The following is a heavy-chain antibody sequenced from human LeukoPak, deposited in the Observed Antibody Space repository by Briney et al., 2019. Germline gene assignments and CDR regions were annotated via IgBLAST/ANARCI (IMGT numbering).Heavy chain of an antibody. CDR2: ISYDGSNK. Sequence: TGRSLRLSCAASGSTFSSYGMNWVRQAPGKGLEWVAVISYDGSNKYYADSVKGRFTISRDNSKNTLYLQMNSLRAEDTCVYYCAKGSDYPDNWGQGTLVTVSS. V-gene: IGHV3-30*18. J-gene: IGHJ4*02. CDR3: AKGSDYPDN. CDR1: GSTFSSYG.